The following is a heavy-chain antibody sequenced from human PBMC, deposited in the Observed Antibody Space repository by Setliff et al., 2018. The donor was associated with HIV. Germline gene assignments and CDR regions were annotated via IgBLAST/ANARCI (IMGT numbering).Heavy chain of an antibody. V-gene: IGHV3-48*04. CDR1: GFTFSTYS. CDR2: ISSSSTTI. CDR3: AKTFDYSQGSGSYWHHTRYFDS. Sequence: HPGGSLRLSCAASGFTFSTYSMNWVRQAPGKGLEWVSYISSSSTTIYYADSVKGRFTISRDNSRHILYLQMTSLRAEDTAMYFCAKTFDYSQGSGSYWHHTRYFDSWGQGTLVTVSS. D-gene: IGHD3-10*01. J-gene: IGHJ4*02.